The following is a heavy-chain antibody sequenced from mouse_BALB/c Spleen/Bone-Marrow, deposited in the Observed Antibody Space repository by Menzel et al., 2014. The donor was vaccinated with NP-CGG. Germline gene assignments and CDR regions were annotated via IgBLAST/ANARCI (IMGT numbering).Heavy chain of an antibody. CDR1: GYTFTNYW. Sequence: QVQLQQSGAELVRPGTSVKISCEASGYTFTNYWLGWIKQRPGHGLEWIGDFYPGGGYTNYNEEFKGKATLTADASSSTAYMQLSSLTSEDSAVYFCARTAYFDYWGQGTTLTVSS. V-gene: IGHV1-63*02. CDR2: FYPGGGYT. J-gene: IGHJ2*01. CDR3: ARTAYFDY.